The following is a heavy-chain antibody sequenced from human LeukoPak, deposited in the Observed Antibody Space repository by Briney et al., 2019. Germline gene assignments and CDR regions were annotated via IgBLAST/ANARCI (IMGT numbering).Heavy chain of an antibody. J-gene: IGHJ6*03. V-gene: IGHV3-30*18. Sequence: PGGSLRLSCAVSGFTFSNYGMHWVRQAPGKGLEWVAVISDNGNDKYYIDSVKGRFTISRDNSKNTLYLQMNGLRAEDTAVYYCAKSSGDFDWLLFNYYYYYMDVWGKGTTVTVSS. CDR3: AKSSGDFDWLLFNYYYYYMDV. D-gene: IGHD3-9*01. CDR1: GFTFSNYG. CDR2: ISDNGNDK.